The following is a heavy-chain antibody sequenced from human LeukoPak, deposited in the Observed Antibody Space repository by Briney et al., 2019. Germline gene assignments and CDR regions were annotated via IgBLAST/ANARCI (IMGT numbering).Heavy chain of an antibody. V-gene: IGHV1-2*06. CDR3: ARAGIGDSSGYYYYYYMDV. CDR2: INPNSGGT. J-gene: IGHJ6*03. Sequence: ASVKVSCKASGYTFTGYYMHWVRQAPGQGLEWMGRINPNSGGTNYAQKFQGRVTITRDTSISTAYLELSRLRSDDTAVYYCARAGIGDSSGYYYYYYMDVWGKGTTVTVSS. D-gene: IGHD3-22*01. CDR1: GYTFTGYY.